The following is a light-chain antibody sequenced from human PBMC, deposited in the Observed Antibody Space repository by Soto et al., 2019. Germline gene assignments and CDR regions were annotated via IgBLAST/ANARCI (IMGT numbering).Light chain of an antibody. Sequence: DVQMTQSPASLSASAGDRVTITCQASQGISNYLNWYQQKPGKAPKLLIFDASNLETGVPLRFSGSGSGTDFSFSISSLQPEDIATYYCQQYDNLPYTFGQGTKLEIK. CDR1: QGISNY. V-gene: IGKV1-33*01. CDR2: DAS. J-gene: IGKJ2*01. CDR3: QQYDNLPYT.